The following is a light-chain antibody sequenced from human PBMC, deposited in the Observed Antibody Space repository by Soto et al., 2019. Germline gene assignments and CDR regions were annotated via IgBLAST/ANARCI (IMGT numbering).Light chain of an antibody. J-gene: IGKJ1*01. Sequence: EIVLTQFPGTLSLSPGERATLSCRASQSVSGSYLAWYQQKPGQAPRLLIYGASSRATGIPGRFSGSGSGTDFTLTINRLEPEDFAVYYCQQYASPGWTFGQGTKVEVK. CDR3: QQYASPGWT. CDR2: GAS. CDR1: QSVSGSY. V-gene: IGKV3-20*01.